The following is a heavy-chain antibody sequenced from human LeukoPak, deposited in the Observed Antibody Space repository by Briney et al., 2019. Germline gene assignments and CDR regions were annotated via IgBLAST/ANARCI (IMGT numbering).Heavy chain of an antibody. CDR1: SGSISTSNYY. V-gene: IGHV4-39*07. Sequence: PSETLSLTCTVSSGSISTSNYYWGWVRQPPGKALEWIGNIFYSGSTYYSPSLKSRVTISLDTSRNQFSLKLSSVTAADTAVYYCARRNYYDSEWAFDIWGQGTMVTVSS. D-gene: IGHD3-22*01. J-gene: IGHJ3*02. CDR2: IFYSGST. CDR3: ARRNYYDSEWAFDI.